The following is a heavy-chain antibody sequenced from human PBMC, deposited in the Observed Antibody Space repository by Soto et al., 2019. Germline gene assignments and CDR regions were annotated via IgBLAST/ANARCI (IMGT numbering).Heavy chain of an antibody. CDR2: IIPIFGTA. CDR1: GGTFSSYA. CDR3: ARDLVVVPAAIFSGGMDV. V-gene: IGHV1-69*01. Sequence: QVQLVQSGAEVKKPGSSVKVSCKASGGTFSSYAISWVRQAPGQGLEWMGGIIPIFGTANYAQKFQGRVTITADESTSTAYMELSSLRSEDTAVYSCARDLVVVPAAIFSGGMDVWGQGTTVTVSS. D-gene: IGHD2-2*01. J-gene: IGHJ6*02.